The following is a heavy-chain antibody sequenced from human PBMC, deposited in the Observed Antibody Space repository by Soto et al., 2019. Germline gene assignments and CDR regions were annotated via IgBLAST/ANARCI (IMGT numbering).Heavy chain of an antibody. V-gene: IGHV3-23*01. CDR1: GFTFSSYA. D-gene: IGHD5-18*01. CDR3: AAPYGGYSYGPFDY. CDR2: ISGSGGST. J-gene: IGHJ4*02. Sequence: GGSLRLSCAASGFTFSSYAMSWVRQAPGKGLEWVSAISGSGGSTYYAGSVKGRFTISRDNSKNTLYLQMNSLRAEDTAVYYCAAPYGGYSYGPFDYWGQGTLVPVSS.